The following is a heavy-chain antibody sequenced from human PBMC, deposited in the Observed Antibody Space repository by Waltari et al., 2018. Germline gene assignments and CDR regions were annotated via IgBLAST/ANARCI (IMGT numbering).Heavy chain of an antibody. Sequence: QVQLQESGPGLVKPSETLSLTCAVSGYSISRGYDWGWIRQPPGKGLEWIGSIYHSGSTYYNPSLKSRVTISVDTSKNQFSLKLSSVTAADTAVYYCARDTTTPRSNWFDPWGQGTLVTVSS. V-gene: IGHV4-38-2*02. CDR3: ARDTTTPRSNWFDP. J-gene: IGHJ5*02. D-gene: IGHD4-17*01. CDR1: GYSISRGYD. CDR2: IYHSGST.